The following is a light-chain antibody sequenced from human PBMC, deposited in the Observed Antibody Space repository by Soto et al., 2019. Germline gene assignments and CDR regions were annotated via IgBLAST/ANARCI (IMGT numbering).Light chain of an antibody. J-gene: IGKJ4*01. Sequence: EIVLTQSPGTLSLSPGERATLSCRASQSVSSSYLAWYQQKPGQAPRLLIYGVSTRATGIPDRFSGSGSGTDFTLTISRLEPEDLAVYYCQQYGSSPLTFGGGTKVEIK. CDR1: QSVSSSY. CDR2: GVS. CDR3: QQYGSSPLT. V-gene: IGKV3-20*01.